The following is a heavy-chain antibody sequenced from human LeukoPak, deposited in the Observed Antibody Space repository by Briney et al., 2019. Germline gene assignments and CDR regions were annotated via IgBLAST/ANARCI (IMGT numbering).Heavy chain of an antibody. J-gene: IGHJ5*02. Sequence: SETLSLTCTVSGGSISSSSYYWGWIRQPPGKGLEWIGSIYYSRSTYYNPSLKSRVTISVDTSKNQFSLKLSSVTAADTAVYYCARGAVAVPYNWFDPWGQGTLVTVSS. CDR3: ARGAVAVPYNWFDP. CDR2: IYYSRST. D-gene: IGHD6-19*01. CDR1: GGSISSSSYY. V-gene: IGHV4-39*01.